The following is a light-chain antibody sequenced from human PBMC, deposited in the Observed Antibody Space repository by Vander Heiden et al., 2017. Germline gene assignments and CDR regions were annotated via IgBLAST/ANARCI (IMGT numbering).Light chain of an antibody. CDR2: ETS. CDR3: QQRSNWPLT. CDR1: QSGRTY. V-gene: IGKV3-11*01. Sequence: VLTQSPSTLSFSPGERATLSSRASQSGRTYLAWYQQKPGQAPRLLIYETSRRATGIPARFSGSGSGTDFTLTISSLEPEDLAVYYCQQRSNWPLTFGGGTKVEIK. J-gene: IGKJ4*01.